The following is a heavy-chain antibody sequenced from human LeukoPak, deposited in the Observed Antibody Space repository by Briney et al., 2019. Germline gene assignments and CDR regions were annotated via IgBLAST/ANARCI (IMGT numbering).Heavy chain of an antibody. CDR3: ASVRYYYGSGSFD. V-gene: IGHV4-4*02. J-gene: IGHJ4*02. CDR1: GGSISSSNW. D-gene: IGHD3-10*01. Sequence: SETLSLTCTVSGGSISSSNWWSWVRQPPGKGLEWIGEIYHSGSTNYNPSLKSRVTISVDKSKNQFSLKLSSVTAADTAVYYCASVRYYYGSGSFDWGQGTLVTVSS. CDR2: IYHSGST.